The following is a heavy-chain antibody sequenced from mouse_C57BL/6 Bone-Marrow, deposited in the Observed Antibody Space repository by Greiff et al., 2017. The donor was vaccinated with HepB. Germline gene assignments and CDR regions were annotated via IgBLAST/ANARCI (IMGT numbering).Heavy chain of an antibody. J-gene: IGHJ3*01. CDR1: GFTFSSYG. D-gene: IGHD1-3*01. CDR2: ISSGGSYT. V-gene: IGHV5-6*02. Sequence: DVKLVESGGDLVKPGGSLKLSCAASGFTFSSYGMSWVRQTPDKRLEWVATISSGGSYTYYPDSVKGRFTISRDNAKNTLYLQMSSLKSEDTAMYDCARHSSGKRGFAYWGQGTLVTVSA. CDR3: ARHSSGKRGFAY.